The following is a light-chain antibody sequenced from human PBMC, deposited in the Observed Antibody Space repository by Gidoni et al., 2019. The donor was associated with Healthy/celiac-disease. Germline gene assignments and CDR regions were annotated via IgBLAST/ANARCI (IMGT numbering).Light chain of an antibody. J-gene: IGKJ1*01. Sequence: DIQMTQSPSTLSASVGDRCTITCRASQSISSWLAWYQQKPGKAPKLLIYKASSLESGVPSRFSGSGSGTEFTLTISSLQPDDFATYYCQQYNSYSPWTFGQGTKVEIK. CDR3: QQYNSYSPWT. CDR2: KAS. V-gene: IGKV1-5*03. CDR1: QSISSW.